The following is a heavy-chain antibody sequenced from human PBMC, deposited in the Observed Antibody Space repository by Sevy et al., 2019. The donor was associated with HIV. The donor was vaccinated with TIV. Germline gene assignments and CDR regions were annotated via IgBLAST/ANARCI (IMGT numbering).Heavy chain of an antibody. V-gene: IGHV3-11*04. J-gene: IGHJ6*02. CDR2: ISSSGSTI. CDR3: ARRSCTGGSCPIFYGMDV. D-gene: IGHD2-15*01. Sequence: GGSLRLSCAASGFTFSDYYMSWIRQAPGKGLEWVSYISSSGSTIYYADSVKGRFTISRDNAKNSLYLQMNSLRAEDTAVYYCARRSCTGGSCPIFYGMDVWGQGTTVTVSS. CDR1: GFTFSDYY.